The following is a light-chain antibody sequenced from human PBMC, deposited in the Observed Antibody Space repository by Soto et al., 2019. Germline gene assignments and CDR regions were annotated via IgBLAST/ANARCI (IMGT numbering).Light chain of an antibody. CDR1: HGVSSTS. CDR2: GAS. Sequence: EIVLTQSPDTLSLSPGERATLSCRASHGVSSTSLAGYQQKPGQTPRLLTYGASSGATGIPNSYRVSGSGRDFTLTISRLEPEDYAVYYHQQYGSSVIFGGGTKVDIK. J-gene: IGKJ4*01. CDR3: QQYGSSVI. V-gene: IGKV3-20*01.